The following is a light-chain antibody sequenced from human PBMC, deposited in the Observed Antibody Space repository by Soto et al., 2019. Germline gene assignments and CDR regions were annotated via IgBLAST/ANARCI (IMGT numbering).Light chain of an antibody. Sequence: QSALTQPPSASGSPGQSVAISCTGTSRDVGGYNYVSWYQQSPGKAPKLMIYEVNKRPSGVPDRFSGSKSGNSASLTISGLQAADESDYYCSSYAGSTNLVFGGGTQLTVL. CDR3: SSYAGSTNLV. J-gene: IGLJ2*01. CDR1: SRDVGGYNY. V-gene: IGLV2-8*01. CDR2: EVN.